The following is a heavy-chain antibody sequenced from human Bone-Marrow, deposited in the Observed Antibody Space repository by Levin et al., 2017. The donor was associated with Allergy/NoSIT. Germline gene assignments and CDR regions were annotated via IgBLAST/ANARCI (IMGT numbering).Heavy chain of an antibody. V-gene: IGHV1-69*13. CDR3: ARLTIFSGGGENWFDP. D-gene: IGHD3-3*01. CDR2: IIPIFGTA. CDR1: GGTFSSYA. J-gene: IGHJ5*02. Sequence: ASVKVSCKASGGTFSSYAISWVRQAPGQGLEWMGGIIPIFGTANYAQKFQGRVTITADESTSTAYMELSSLRSEDTAVYYCARLTIFSGGGENWFDPWGQGTLVTVSS.